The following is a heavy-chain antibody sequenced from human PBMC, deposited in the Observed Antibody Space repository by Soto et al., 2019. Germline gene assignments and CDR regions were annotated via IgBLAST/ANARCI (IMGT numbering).Heavy chain of an antibody. CDR3: ARAGAAPYYYYGLDV. D-gene: IGHD3-10*01. J-gene: IGHJ6*02. V-gene: IGHV3-23*01. CDR1: GFSFSSYA. CDR2: ISGSGSPT. Sequence: GSLRLSCAASGFSFSSYAMTWVRQAPGRGLEWVSAISGSGSPTYYADSVKGRFTISRDNSKNTPYLQMNSLTSDDTAIYYCARAGAAPYYYYGLDVWGQGTTVTVSS.